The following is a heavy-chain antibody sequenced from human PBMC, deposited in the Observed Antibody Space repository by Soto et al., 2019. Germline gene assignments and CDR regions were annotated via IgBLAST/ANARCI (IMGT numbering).Heavy chain of an antibody. V-gene: IGHV1-8*01. CDR3: ARLAVAKGSDY. CDR1: GYTFTSYD. D-gene: IGHD6-19*01. Sequence: GASVKVSCKASGYTFTSYDINWVRQATGQGLEWMGWMNPNSGNTSYAQKFQGRVTMTRNTSMSTAYMELSSLRSDDTAVYYCARLAVAKGSDYWGQGTLVTVSS. CDR2: MNPNSGNT. J-gene: IGHJ4*02.